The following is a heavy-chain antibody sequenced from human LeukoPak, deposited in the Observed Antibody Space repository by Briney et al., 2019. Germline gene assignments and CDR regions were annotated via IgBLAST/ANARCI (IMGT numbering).Heavy chain of an antibody. Sequence: PGGSLRLSCAASGFPFNLYGMTWVRQAPGKGLEWVSLISGLNNDMYYADSVKGRFTISRDNSKNTLYLQMNSLRAEDTAVYYCAKDSEPEAVVLFDYWGQGTLVTVSS. J-gene: IGHJ4*02. V-gene: IGHV3-21*04. CDR2: ISGLNNDM. D-gene: IGHD4-23*01. CDR3: AKDSEPEAVVLFDY. CDR1: GFPFNLYG.